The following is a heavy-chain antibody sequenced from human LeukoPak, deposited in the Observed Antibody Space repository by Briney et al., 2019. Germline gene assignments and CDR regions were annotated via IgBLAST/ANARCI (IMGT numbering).Heavy chain of an antibody. V-gene: IGHV3-23*01. D-gene: IGHD7-27*01. J-gene: IGHJ4*02. Sequence: GGSLRLSCAASGFTFSSYAMSWVRQAPGKGLEWVSAISGSGGNTYYADSVKGRFTISRDNAKNSLYLQMNSLRAEDTAVYYCARDQLNWGIGFCDYWGQGTLVTVSS. CDR1: GFTFSSYA. CDR3: ARDQLNWGIGFCDY. CDR2: ISGSGGNT.